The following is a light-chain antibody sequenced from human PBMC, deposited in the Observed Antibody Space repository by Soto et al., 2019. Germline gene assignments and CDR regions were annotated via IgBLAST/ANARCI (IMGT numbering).Light chain of an antibody. Sequence: EIVLTQSPATLSLSPGDTATLSCSASQSVSRYLAWYQQKPGQAPRLLIYDASNRATGIPARFSGSGSGTDFTLTIGSLEPEDFAVYYCQHRSNWPRTFGQGTKVEIK. CDR2: DAS. CDR1: QSVSRY. J-gene: IGKJ2*01. V-gene: IGKV3-11*01. CDR3: QHRSNWPRT.